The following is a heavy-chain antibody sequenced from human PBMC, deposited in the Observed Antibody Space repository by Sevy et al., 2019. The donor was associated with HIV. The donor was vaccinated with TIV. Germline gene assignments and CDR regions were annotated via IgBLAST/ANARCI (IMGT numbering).Heavy chain of an antibody. CDR3: ARDIVVVPAANWFDP. Sequence: SETLSLTCTVSGGSISSYYWSWIRQPAGKGLEWIGRIYTSGSTNYNPSLKSRVTMSVDTSKNQFSLKLSSVTAADTAVYYCARDIVVVPAANWFDPWGQRTLVTVSS. CDR2: IYTSGST. V-gene: IGHV4-4*07. D-gene: IGHD2-2*01. CDR1: GGSISSYY. J-gene: IGHJ5*02.